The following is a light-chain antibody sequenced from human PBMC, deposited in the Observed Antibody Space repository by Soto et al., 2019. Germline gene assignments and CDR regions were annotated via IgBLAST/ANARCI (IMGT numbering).Light chain of an antibody. CDR1: QDIRSD. CDR3: LQDYNYPLS. CDR2: AAS. J-gene: IGKJ4*01. Sequence: AIQMTQSPSSLSASVGDRVTITCRASQDIRSDLGWYQQKPGKAPKLLIYAASSLQSGVPSRFSGSGSGIVFTLTISSLQPEDFATYYCLQDYNYPLSFGGGTKVEI. V-gene: IGKV1-6*01.